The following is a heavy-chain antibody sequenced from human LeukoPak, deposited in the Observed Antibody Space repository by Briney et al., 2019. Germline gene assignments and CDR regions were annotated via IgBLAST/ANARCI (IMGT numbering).Heavy chain of an antibody. CDR2: VSGSGGST. Sequence: GGSLRLSCAASGFTFSRYAMNWVRQAPGKGLEWVSLVSGSGGSTYYADSVKGRFTISRDNSKNTLFLQMNSLRAEDTAVYYCAKDSPYCGGDCYSFDYWGQGTLVTVSS. D-gene: IGHD2-21*02. CDR1: GFTFSRYA. J-gene: IGHJ4*02. CDR3: AKDSPYCGGDCYSFDY. V-gene: IGHV3-23*01.